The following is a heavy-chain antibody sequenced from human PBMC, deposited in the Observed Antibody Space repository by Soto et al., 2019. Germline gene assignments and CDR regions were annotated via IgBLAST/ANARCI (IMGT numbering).Heavy chain of an antibody. CDR3: ASSVFDY. CDR1: GGSFSGYY. Sequence: PSETLSLTCAVYGGSFSGYYWSWIRQPPGKGLEWIGEINHSGSTNYNPSLKSRVTISVDTSKNQFSLKLSSVTAADTAVYYCASSVFDYWGQGTLVTVSS. V-gene: IGHV4-34*01. J-gene: IGHJ4*02. CDR2: INHSGST.